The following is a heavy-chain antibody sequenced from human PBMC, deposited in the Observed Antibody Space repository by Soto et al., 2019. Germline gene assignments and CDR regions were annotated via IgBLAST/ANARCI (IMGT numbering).Heavy chain of an antibody. Sequence: PSETLSLTCTVSGGSISSGGYYWSWIRQHPGKGLEWIGYIYYSGSTYYNPSLKSRVTISVDTSKNQFSLKLSSVTAADTAVYYCARDRSASWHGYGGWFDPRGQGTLVTVSS. V-gene: IGHV4-31*03. D-gene: IGHD5-12*01. CDR3: ARDRSASWHGYGGWFDP. CDR2: IYYSGST. CDR1: GGSISSGGYY. J-gene: IGHJ5*02.